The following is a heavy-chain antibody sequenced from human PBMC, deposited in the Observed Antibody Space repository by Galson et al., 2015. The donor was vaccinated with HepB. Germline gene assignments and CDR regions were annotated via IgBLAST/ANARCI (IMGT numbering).Heavy chain of an antibody. J-gene: IGHJ5*02. Sequence: SLRLSCAASGFTFSDYYMSWIRQAPGKGLEWISVISGSGGTTDYADSVKGRFTISRDNSKNTLYLQMNSLRADDTAVYYCAKGRSSQHITIIVAWGQGTLVTVSS. V-gene: IGHV3-23*01. CDR3: AKGRSSQHITIIVA. D-gene: IGHD3-22*01. CDR1: GFTFSDYY. CDR2: ISGSGGTT.